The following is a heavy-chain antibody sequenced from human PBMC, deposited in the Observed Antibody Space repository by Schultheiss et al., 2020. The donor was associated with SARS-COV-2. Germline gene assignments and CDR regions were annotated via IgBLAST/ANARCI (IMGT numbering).Heavy chain of an antibody. CDR2: IWYDGSNK. V-gene: IGHV3-33*01. Sequence: GESLKISCAASGFTFSSYGMHWVRQAPGKGLEWVAVIWYDGSNKYYADSVKGRFTISRDNSKNTLYLQMNSLRAEDTAVYYCARVGLYDSSGYYGDYWGQGTLVTVSS. CDR1: GFTFSSYG. J-gene: IGHJ4*02. CDR3: ARVGLYDSSGYYGDY. D-gene: IGHD3-22*01.